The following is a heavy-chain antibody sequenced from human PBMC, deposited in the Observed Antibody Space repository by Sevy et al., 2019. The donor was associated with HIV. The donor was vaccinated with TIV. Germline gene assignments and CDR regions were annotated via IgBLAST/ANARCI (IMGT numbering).Heavy chain of an antibody. J-gene: IGHJ6*02. Sequence: ASVKVSCKASGDTFSTYDINWVRQAPGQGLEWMGWMSPNSGSTGFPQKFQGRLTMTRETSINTASMELSSLRSEDTAVYYCASGGSGDVWNYGYYYYGMDVWGQGTTVTVSS. CDR2: MSPNSGST. D-gene: IGHD3-3*01. CDR3: ASGGSGDVWNYGYYYYGMDV. CDR1: GDTFSTYD. V-gene: IGHV1-8*02.